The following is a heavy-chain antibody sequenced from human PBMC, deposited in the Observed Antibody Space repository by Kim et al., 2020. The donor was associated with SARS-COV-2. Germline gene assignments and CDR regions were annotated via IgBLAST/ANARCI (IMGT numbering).Heavy chain of an antibody. Sequence: GGSLRLSCAASGFTFNKYWMHWVRQVPGKGLEWLSRLETDGMTTDYADSMKGRFTISRDNAKYTLFFQMTNLRSEDTAVYYCTRGCYTGTYSLWDVWGQGTMVTVSS. D-gene: IGHD2-2*02. CDR3: TRGCYTGTYSLWDV. J-gene: IGHJ3*01. V-gene: IGHV3-74*01. CDR1: GFTFNKYW. CDR2: LETDGMTT.